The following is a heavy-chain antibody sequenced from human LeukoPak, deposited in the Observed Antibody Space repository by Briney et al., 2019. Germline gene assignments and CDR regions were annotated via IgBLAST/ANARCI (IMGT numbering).Heavy chain of an antibody. V-gene: IGHV3-48*01. CDR1: GFTFSDYS. Sequence: SGGSLRLSCAASGFTFSDYSMNWVRQAPGKGLEDLSYINSDGKTTWYADSVKGRFTASRDNAKNSLYLQMNSPRVEDTAVYYCAKEGTGYSSSWYLGSWGQGTLVTVSS. CDR2: INSDGKTT. D-gene: IGHD6-13*01. CDR3: AKEGTGYSSSWYLGS. J-gene: IGHJ4*02.